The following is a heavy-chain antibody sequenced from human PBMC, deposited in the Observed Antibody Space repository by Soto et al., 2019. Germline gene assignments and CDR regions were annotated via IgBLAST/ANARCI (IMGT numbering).Heavy chain of an antibody. CDR1: GFTFSSYA. D-gene: IGHD3-10*01. CDR3: ARDTHYYYGSGVIL. J-gene: IGHJ4*02. CDR2: ISYDGSNK. V-gene: IGHV3-30-3*01. Sequence: PGWSLRLSCAASGFTFSSYAMHWVRQAPGKGLEWVAVISYDGSNKYYADSVKGRFTISRDNSKNTLYLQMNSLRAEDTAVYYCARDTHYYYGSGVILWGQGTLGIVSA.